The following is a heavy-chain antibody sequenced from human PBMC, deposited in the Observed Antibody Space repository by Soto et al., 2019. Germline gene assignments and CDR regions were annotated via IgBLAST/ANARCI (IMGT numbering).Heavy chain of an antibody. J-gene: IGHJ4*02. CDR2: IHDTATT. Sequence: QVQLQESGPGLVQPSQTLSLTCPVSGGSIRSDDYYWTWVRQPPGKGLEWIGNIHDTATTSYYPSLKSRLILSVDTSSNQFSLRLKSVTATDTAVYFCASQYYDFSSGALDFWGQGILVPVSS. V-gene: IGHV4-30-4*01. CDR1: GGSIRSDDYY. D-gene: IGHD3-3*01. CDR3: ASQYYDFSSGALDF.